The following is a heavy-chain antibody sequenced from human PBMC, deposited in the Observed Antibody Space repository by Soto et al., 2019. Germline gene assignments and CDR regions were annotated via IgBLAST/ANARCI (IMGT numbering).Heavy chain of an antibody. CDR1: GFTFSGSA. Sequence: EAQLVESGGGLVQPGGSLKLSCVASGFTFSGSAMHWVRQASGKGLEWVGRIRSKANNYATAYAASVKGRFTISRDDSKNTAYLQMNSLKTEDTAVYFCTRRGGDGYCSGGSCYRADYWGQGTLVTVSS. CDR2: IRSKANNYAT. V-gene: IGHV3-73*01. CDR3: TRRGGDGYCSGGSCYRADY. D-gene: IGHD2-15*01. J-gene: IGHJ4*02.